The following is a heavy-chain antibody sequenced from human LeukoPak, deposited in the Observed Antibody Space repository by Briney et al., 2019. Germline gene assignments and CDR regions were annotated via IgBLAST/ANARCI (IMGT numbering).Heavy chain of an antibody. Sequence: ASVKVSCKASGYTSNNYGVSWVRQAPGQGLEWMGWISTYNGNTNYAQRLQDRVTITTDTSTSTVYMELRSLRSDDTAMYYCATTGDAFKIWGQGTMVAVSS. V-gene: IGHV1-18*04. CDR1: GYTSNNYG. D-gene: IGHD4-17*01. CDR3: ATTGDAFKI. J-gene: IGHJ3*02. CDR2: ISTYNGNT.